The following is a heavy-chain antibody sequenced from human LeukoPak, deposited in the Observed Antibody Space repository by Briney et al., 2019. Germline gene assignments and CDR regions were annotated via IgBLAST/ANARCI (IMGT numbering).Heavy chain of an antibody. CDR1: GYTFTGYY. V-gene: IGHV1-2*02. D-gene: IGHD6-19*01. Sequence: ASVKVSCKPSGYTFTGYYLHWVRQAPGQGLEWMGWINPNTGATIYAEKFQGRVTMTRDTSIDTAYMEMRSLRSDDTAVYYCARDRVGSGWPRPWYFEFWGRGTLITVSS. CDR2: INPNTGAT. J-gene: IGHJ4*02. CDR3: ARDRVGSGWPRPWYFEF.